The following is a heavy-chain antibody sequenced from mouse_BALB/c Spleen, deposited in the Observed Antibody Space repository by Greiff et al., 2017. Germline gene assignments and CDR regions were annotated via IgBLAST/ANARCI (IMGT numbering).Heavy chain of an antibody. D-gene: IGHD1-1*01. CDR3: AILYYGSSYDYAMDY. V-gene: IGHV1-7*01. CDR1: GYTFTSYW. J-gene: IGHJ4*01. Sequence: QVQLKESGAELAKPGASVKMSCKASGYTFTSYWMHWVKQRPGQGLEWIGYINPSTGYTEYNQKFKDKATLTADKSSSTAYMQLSSLTSEDSAVYYCAILYYGSSYDYAMDYWGQGTSVTVSS. CDR2: INPSTGYT.